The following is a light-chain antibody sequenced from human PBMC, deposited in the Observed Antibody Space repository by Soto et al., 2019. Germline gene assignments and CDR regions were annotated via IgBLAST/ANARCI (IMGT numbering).Light chain of an antibody. V-gene: IGKV3-15*01. CDR1: QSISAN. J-gene: IGKJ3*01. CDR3: QHYNDWPPFT. CDR2: GAS. Sequence: EIVMTQSPATLSVSPGERATLSCRASQSISANLAWYQQRPGQAPRLLIYGASTRATGVPARFSGSGSGTDFTLTISSLESEDFAVYYCQHYNDWPPFTFGPGTEVDIK.